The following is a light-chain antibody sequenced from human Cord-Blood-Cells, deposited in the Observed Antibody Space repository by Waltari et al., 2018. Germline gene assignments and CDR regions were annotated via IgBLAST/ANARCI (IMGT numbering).Light chain of an antibody. CDR2: GGI. CDR1: SSDVGSYNL. J-gene: IGLJ3*02. Sequence: QSALTQPASVSGSPGQSITISCTGTSSDVGSYNLFSWYQQPPGKAPKLLIYGGITRPSGVSNRFSGSKSGNTASLTISGLQAEDEADYYCCSYAGSSTWVFGGGTKLTVL. CDR3: CSYAGSSTWV. V-gene: IGLV2-23*01.